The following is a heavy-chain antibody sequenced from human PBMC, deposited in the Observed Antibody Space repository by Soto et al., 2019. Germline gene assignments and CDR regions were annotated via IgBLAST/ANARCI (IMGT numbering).Heavy chain of an antibody. D-gene: IGHD5-18*01. CDR3: AKDRSIQLGYYYYGMDV. V-gene: IGHV3-30*18. Sequence: GGSLRLSCAASGFTFSSYGMHWVRQAPGKGLEWVAVISYDGSNKYYADSVKGRFTISRDNSKNTLYLQMNSLRAEDTAVYYCAKDRSIQLGYYYYGMDVWGQGTTVTVSS. CDR1: GFTFSSYG. J-gene: IGHJ6*02. CDR2: ISYDGSNK.